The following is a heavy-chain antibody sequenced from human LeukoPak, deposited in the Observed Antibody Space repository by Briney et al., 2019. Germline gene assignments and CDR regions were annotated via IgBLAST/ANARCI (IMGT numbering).Heavy chain of an antibody. J-gene: IGHJ4*02. CDR3: AKADSWELPDY. CDR1: RFTFSSYW. D-gene: IGHD1-26*01. CDR2: INTDGSST. Sequence: GGSLRLSCAASRFTFSSYWMHWVRQAPGKGLVWVSHINTDGSSTNYADSVKGRFTISRDNSRDTLYLQMNSLRAEDTAIYYCAKADSWELPDYWGQGTLVTVSS. V-gene: IGHV3-74*01.